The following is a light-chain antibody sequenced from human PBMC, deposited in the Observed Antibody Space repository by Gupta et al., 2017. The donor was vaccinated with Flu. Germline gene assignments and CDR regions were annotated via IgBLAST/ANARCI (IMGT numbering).Light chain of an antibody. Sequence: DIVLTQTPLSSPVTLGQPASISCRSSQSLVHSDGSTYLSWLHQRPGQPPRLLIYRGSNRVSGVPDRFSGSGAGTDFALKISRVEAEDVGVYYCRQGKQFPYTFGQGTKVEIK. CDR3: RQGKQFPYT. CDR2: RGS. CDR1: QSLVHSDGSTY. J-gene: IGKJ2*01. V-gene: IGKV2-24*01.